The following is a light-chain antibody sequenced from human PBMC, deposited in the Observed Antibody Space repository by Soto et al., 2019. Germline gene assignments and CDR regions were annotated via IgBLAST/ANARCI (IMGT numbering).Light chain of an antibody. Sequence: QSALTQPASVSGSPGQSITISCTGTSSDVGGYNYVSWYQHYPGKAPKLMIYEVSNRPSGVSNRFSGSKSGNTASLTISGLQAEDEANYYCSSYTSISTRVFGGGTKLTVL. CDR2: EVS. CDR1: SSDVGGYNY. J-gene: IGLJ3*02. CDR3: SSYTSISTRV. V-gene: IGLV2-14*01.